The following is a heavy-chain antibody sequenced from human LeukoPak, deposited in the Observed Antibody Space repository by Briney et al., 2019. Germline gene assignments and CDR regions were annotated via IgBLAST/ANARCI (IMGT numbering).Heavy chain of an antibody. D-gene: IGHD3-3*01. V-gene: IGHV1-69*13. J-gene: IGHJ4*02. CDR3: ARVAGIFGVVITRYYFDY. CDR2: IIPIFGTA. Sequence: SVKVSCKASGGTFSSYAISWVRQAPGQGLEWMGGIIPIFGTANYAQKFQGRVTITADESTSTAYMELSSLRSEDTAVYYCARVAGIFGVVITRYYFDYWGQGTLVTVSS. CDR1: GGTFSSYA.